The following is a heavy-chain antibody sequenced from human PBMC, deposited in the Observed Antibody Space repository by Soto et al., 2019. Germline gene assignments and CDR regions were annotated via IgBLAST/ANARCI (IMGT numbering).Heavy chain of an antibody. CDR3: AKDGMGSSYFDY. CDR2: SSGSGGST. CDR1: GFTFSSYA. D-gene: IGHD6-6*01. J-gene: IGHJ4*02. V-gene: IGHV3-23*01. Sequence: PGGSLRISCAASGFTFSSYAMSWVRPAPGKGLEWVSASSGSGGSTYYADSVKGRFTISRDNSKNTLYLQMNSLRAEDTAVYYCAKDGMGSSYFDYWGQGTLVTVSS.